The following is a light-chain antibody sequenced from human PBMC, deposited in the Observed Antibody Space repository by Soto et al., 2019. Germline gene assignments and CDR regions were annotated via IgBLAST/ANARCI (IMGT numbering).Light chain of an antibody. CDR2: DAS. CDR1: QSVSSY. Sequence: EIVLTQSPATLSLSPGERATLSCRASQSVSSYLAWYQHKPGQAPRLLIYDASNRATGIPSRFSGSGSGTDFTLTISSLEPEDFAVYYCQQRSYLVTFGKGTRLEIK. J-gene: IGKJ5*01. V-gene: IGKV3-11*01. CDR3: QQRSYLVT.